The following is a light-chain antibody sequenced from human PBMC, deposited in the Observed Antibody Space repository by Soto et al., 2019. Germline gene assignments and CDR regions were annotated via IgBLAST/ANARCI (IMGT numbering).Light chain of an antibody. Sequence: QSALTQPPSVSGAPGQRVTISCTGSSSNIGAGYDVHWYQQLPGTAPKLLIYGNSNRPSGVPDRFSGSKSGTSASLDITGLQADDEADYYCQSYDSSLSGSCVFGTGTKVTVL. CDR1: SSNIGAGYD. J-gene: IGLJ1*01. V-gene: IGLV1-40*01. CDR3: QSYDSSLSGSCV. CDR2: GNS.